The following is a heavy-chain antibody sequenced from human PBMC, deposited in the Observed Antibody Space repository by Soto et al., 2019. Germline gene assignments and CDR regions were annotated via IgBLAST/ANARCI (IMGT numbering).Heavy chain of an antibody. J-gene: IGHJ6*03. Sequence: QVQLQESGPGLVKPSGTLSLTCAVSSGSISSSNWWSWVRQPPGKGLEWIGEIYHSGSTNYNPSLKSRVTISVDKSKNQFSLKLSSVTAADTAVYYCARDARGNSWYEIHYMDVWGKGTTVTVSS. V-gene: IGHV4-4*02. D-gene: IGHD6-13*01. CDR3: ARDARGNSWYEIHYMDV. CDR1: SGSISSSNW. CDR2: IYHSGST.